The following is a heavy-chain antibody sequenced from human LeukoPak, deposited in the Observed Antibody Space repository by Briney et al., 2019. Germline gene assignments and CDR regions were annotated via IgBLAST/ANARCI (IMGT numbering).Heavy chain of an antibody. D-gene: IGHD2-21*02. CDR3: VREAGYCASVCLKSNWFDP. V-gene: IGHV3-23*01. Sequence: LPGGSLRLSCAASGFPFGNHAMSWVRQPPGKGLEWVSAISNGNTYYADSVRGRFTISRDDSKNMVYLQMNSLRDEDTALYYCVREAGYCASVCLKSNWFDPWGQGTLVTVSS. CDR1: GFPFGNHA. J-gene: IGHJ5*02. CDR2: ISNGNT.